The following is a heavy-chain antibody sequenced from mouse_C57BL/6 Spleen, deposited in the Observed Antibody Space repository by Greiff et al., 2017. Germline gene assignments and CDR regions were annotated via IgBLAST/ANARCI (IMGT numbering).Heavy chain of an antibody. CDR1: GYTFTSYW. V-gene: IGHV1-61*01. Sequence: VQLQQPGAELVRPGSSVKLSCKASGYTFTSYWMDWVKQRPGQGLEWIGNIYPSDSETHYNQKFKDKATLTVDKSSSTAYMQLSSLTSEDSAICYCARAYYSNWVDYWGQGTTLTVSS. CDR3: ARAYYSNWVDY. J-gene: IGHJ2*01. CDR2: IYPSDSET. D-gene: IGHD2-5*01.